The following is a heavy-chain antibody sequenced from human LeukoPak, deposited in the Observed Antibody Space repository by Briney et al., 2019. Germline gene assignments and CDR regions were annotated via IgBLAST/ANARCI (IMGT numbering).Heavy chain of an antibody. Sequence: PGGSLRLSCAASGFTFSSYSMNWVRQAPGKGLEWVSIIWCDGSNKYYADSVKGRFTISKDNSKNTLYLQMNSLRVEDTAVYYCARDPGHSGWYGDYWGQGTLVTVSS. CDR3: ARDPGHSGWYGDY. CDR2: IWCDGSNK. V-gene: IGHV3-33*08. CDR1: GFTFSSYS. J-gene: IGHJ4*02. D-gene: IGHD6-19*01.